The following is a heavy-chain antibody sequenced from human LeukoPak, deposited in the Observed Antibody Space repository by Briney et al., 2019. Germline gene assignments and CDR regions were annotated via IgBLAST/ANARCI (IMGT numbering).Heavy chain of an antibody. CDR1: GFTFSRYE. J-gene: IGHJ4*02. CDR2: ISNSGRTI. CDR3: ARDGFYSSVDD. D-gene: IGHD5-18*01. V-gene: IGHV3-48*03. Sequence: GGSLRLSCAASGFTFSRYEMNWVRQAPGKGLEWVSYISNSGRTISYADSVKGRFTISRDYAKNSLYLQMNSLRAEDMAVYYCARDGFYSSVDDWGQGTLVTVSS.